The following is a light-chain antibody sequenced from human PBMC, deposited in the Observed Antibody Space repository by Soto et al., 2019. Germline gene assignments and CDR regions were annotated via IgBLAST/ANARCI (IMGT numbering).Light chain of an antibody. Sequence: LTQSPATLSLSPGERATFSCTASQGISTYIAWYQQKPGHPHRLLMFDASRRATGIPPRFSGGGFGTQFTLTINNLEPDDFAVYYCQQRGESFGPGTRLEIK. V-gene: IGKV3D-11*01. CDR1: QGISTY. J-gene: IGKJ5*01. CDR3: QQRGES. CDR2: DAS.